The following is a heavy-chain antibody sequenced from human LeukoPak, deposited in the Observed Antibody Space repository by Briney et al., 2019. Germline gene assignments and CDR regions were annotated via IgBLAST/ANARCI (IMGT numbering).Heavy chain of an antibody. D-gene: IGHD3-22*01. V-gene: IGHV3-23*01. CDR1: GFTFSSYA. CDR2: ISGSGGST. CDR3: AKVFMYYYDSSGPNWFDP. J-gene: IGHJ5*02. Sequence: GGSLRPSCAASGFTFSSYAMSWVRQAPGKGLEWVSAISGSGGSTYYADSVKGRFTISRDNSKNTLYLQMNSLRAEDTAVYYRAKVFMYYYDSSGPNWFDPWGQGTLVTVSS.